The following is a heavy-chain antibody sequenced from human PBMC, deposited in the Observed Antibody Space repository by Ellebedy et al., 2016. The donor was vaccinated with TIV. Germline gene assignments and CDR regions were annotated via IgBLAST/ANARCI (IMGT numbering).Heavy chain of an antibody. CDR3: ARDRVHYAHFDY. CDR2: ISSDGTNK. D-gene: IGHD4-17*01. J-gene: IGHJ4*02. Sequence: GESLKISXAASRFTFSIFGLHWVRQAPGKGLEWVVIISSDGTNKYYADSVRGRFTISRDNSKNTLYLQMDSLRAEDTAVYYCARDRVHYAHFDYWGQGTLVTVSS. CDR1: RFTFSIFG. V-gene: IGHV3-30*03.